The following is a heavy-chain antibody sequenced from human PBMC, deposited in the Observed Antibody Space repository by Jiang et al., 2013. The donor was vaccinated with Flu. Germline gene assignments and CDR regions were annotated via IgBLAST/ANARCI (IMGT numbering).Heavy chain of an antibody. Sequence: SQTLSLTCVISGDSVSSNSAAWNWIRQSPSRGLEWLGRTSYRSKWYNDYAESVKSRISINPDTSKNQFSLHLNSVTPEDTAVYYCARVLVTMVRGVYDYNWFDPWGQGTLVTVSS. CDR2: TSYRSKWYN. V-gene: IGHV6-1*01. CDR3: ARVLVTMVRGVYDYNWFDP. J-gene: IGHJ5*02. D-gene: IGHD3-10*01. CDR1: GDSVSSNSAA.